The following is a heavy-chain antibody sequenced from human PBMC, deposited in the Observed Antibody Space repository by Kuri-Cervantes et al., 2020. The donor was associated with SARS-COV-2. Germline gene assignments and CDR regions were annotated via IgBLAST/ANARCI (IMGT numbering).Heavy chain of an antibody. Sequence: GESLKISCAASGFTFSSYSMNWVRQAPGKGLEWVSSISSSSSYIYYADSVKGRFTISRDNAKNSLYLQMNSLRAEDTAVYYCARDHYGWELILFDYWGQGTLVTVSS. CDR2: ISSSSSYI. J-gene: IGHJ4*02. CDR1: GFTFSSYS. CDR3: ARDHYGWELILFDY. D-gene: IGHD1-26*01. V-gene: IGHV3-21*04.